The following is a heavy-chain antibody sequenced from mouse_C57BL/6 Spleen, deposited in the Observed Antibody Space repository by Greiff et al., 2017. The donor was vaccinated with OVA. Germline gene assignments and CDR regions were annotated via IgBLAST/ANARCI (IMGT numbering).Heavy chain of an antibody. CDR3: ARDYDYDDYYAMDY. Sequence: DVMLVESGGDLVKPGGSLKLSCAASGFPFSSYGMSWVRQTPDKRLEWVATISSGGSYTYYPDSVKGRFTISRDNAKNTLYLQMSSLKSEDTAMYYCARDYDYDDYYAMDYWGQGTSVTVSS. CDR1: GFPFSSYG. V-gene: IGHV5-6*02. J-gene: IGHJ4*01. D-gene: IGHD2-4*01. CDR2: ISSGGSYT.